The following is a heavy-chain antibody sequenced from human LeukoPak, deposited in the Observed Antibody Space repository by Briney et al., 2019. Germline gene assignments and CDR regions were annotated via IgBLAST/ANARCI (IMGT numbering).Heavy chain of an antibody. V-gene: IGHV3-48*01. CDR3: LMGDATRY. J-gene: IGHJ4*02. CDR1: TFPFSFYS. Sequence: PGGSLRLSCATSTFPFSFYSMNWVRQAPGKGLEWVSYITSGSDTIYYADSVKGRFTISRDNAKNSLYLQMNSLRAEDTAVYYCLMGDATRYWGQGTLVTVSS. D-gene: IGHD2-21*01. CDR2: ITSGSDTI.